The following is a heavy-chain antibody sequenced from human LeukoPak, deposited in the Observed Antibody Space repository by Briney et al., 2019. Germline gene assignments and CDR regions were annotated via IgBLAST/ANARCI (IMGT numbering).Heavy chain of an antibody. Sequence: SETLSLTCTVSGDSISSGDYYWSWIRQPAGKGLEWIGRISSSGSTNYNPSLKSRVTISVDTSKNQFSLKLSSVTAADAAVYFCARGPYSYDSPGAFDIWGQGTMVTVSS. CDR3: ARGPYSYDSPGAFDI. V-gene: IGHV4-61*02. D-gene: IGHD3-22*01. CDR1: GDSISSGDYY. CDR2: ISSSGST. J-gene: IGHJ3*02.